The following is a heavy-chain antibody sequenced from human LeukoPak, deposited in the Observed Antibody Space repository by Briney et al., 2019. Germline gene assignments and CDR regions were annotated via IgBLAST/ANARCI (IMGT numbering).Heavy chain of an antibody. J-gene: IGHJ4*02. CDR2: IYTSGST. CDR1: GGSISSGSYY. V-gene: IGHV4-61*02. Sequence: SETLSLTCTVSGGSISSGSYYWSWIRQPAGKGLEWIGRIYTSGSTNYNPSLKSRVTISVDTSKNQFSLKLSSVTAADTAVYYCATAGRYTAEDYWGQGTLVTVSS. D-gene: IGHD5-24*01. CDR3: ATAGRYTAEDY.